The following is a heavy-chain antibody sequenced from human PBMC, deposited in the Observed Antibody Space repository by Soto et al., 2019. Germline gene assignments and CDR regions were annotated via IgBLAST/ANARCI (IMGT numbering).Heavy chain of an antibody. D-gene: IGHD3-9*01. CDR1: GFTFSSYA. CDR3: AKDVRYFDWLLYCIGPFDX. V-gene: IGHV3-23*01. Sequence: GGSLRLSCAASGFTFSSYAMSWVRQAPGKGLEWVSSISCSGGSTYYAYSVKGRFTISIDNSNNTLYLQMNSRRAEDTAVYYCAKDVRYFDWLLYCIGPFDXWGQGTLVTASX. J-gene: IGHJ4*02. CDR2: ISCSGGST.